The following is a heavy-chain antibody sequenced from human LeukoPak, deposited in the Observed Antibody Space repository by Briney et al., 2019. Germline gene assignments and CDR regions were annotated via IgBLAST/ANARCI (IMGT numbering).Heavy chain of an antibody. CDR1: GGSISSYY. CDR2: IYYSGST. V-gene: IGHV4-59*08. CDR3: ARHSGGRDSSGEYWYFDL. D-gene: IGHD3-22*01. J-gene: IGHJ2*01. Sequence: PSETLSLTCTVSGGSISSYYWSWIRQPPGKGLEWIGYIYYSGSTNYNPSLKSRVTISVDTSKKQFSLKLSSVTAADTAVYYCARHSGGRDSSGEYWYFDLWGRGILVTVSS.